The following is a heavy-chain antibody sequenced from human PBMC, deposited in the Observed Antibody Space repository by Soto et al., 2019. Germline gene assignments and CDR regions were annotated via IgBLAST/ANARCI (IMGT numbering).Heavy chain of an antibody. V-gene: IGHV1-2*02. J-gene: IGHJ4*02. CDR1: GYTFTGYY. D-gene: IGHD2-21*01. CDR3: AREVIVDPPTLRY. CDR2: INPNSGGT. Sequence: ASGKGCCKASGYTFTGYYMHWVRQAPGQGLEWMGWINPNSGGTNYAQKFQGRVTMTRDTSISTAYMELSRLRSDDTAVYYCAREVIVDPPTLRYWGQGTLVPVSS.